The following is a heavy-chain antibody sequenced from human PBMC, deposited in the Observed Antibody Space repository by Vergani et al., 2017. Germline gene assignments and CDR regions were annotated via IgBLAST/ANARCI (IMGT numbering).Heavy chain of an antibody. V-gene: IGHV1-18*01. CDR1: GYTFTSYG. CDR2: ISAYNGNT. D-gene: IGHD1-26*01. Sequence: QVQLVQSGAEVKKPGASVKVSCKASGYTFTSYGISWVRQAPGQGLEWMGWISAYNGNTNYAQKLQGRVTMTTDTSTSTAYIELRSLRSDDTAVYYCARDPPVGATARYYYYYYGMDVWGQGTTVTVSS. CDR3: ARDPPVGATARYYYYYYGMDV. J-gene: IGHJ6*02.